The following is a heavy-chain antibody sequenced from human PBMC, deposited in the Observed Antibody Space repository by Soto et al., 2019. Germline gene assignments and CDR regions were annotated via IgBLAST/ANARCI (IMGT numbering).Heavy chain of an antibody. J-gene: IGHJ4*02. Sequence: PSETLSLTCTVSGGSISSGGYYWSWIRQHPGKGLEWIGYIYYSGSTYYNPSLKSRVTISVDTSKNQFSLKLSSVTAAYTAGYCCARLLHSLAGTPRFDYWGQGTLVTVSS. CDR2: IYYSGST. CDR1: GGSISSGGYY. D-gene: IGHD3-16*01. V-gene: IGHV4-31*03. CDR3: ARLLHSLAGTPRFDY.